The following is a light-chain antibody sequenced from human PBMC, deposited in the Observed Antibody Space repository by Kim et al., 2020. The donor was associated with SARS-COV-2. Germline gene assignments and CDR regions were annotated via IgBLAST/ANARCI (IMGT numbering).Light chain of an antibody. CDR2: AAS. CDR3: QQSFSFPYT. Sequence: DIQMTNSPSSLSASVGDRVTLTCRASQNISDYLNWYRQKPGKAPNLLIYAASSLQSGVPSRFSGSGSGTDFALTINSLQPEDFATYFCQQSFSFPYTFGQGTKLEI. V-gene: IGKV1-39*01. CDR1: QNISDY. J-gene: IGKJ2*01.